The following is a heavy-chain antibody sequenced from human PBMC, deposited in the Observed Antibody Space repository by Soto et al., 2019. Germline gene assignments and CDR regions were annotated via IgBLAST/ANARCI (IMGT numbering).Heavy chain of an antibody. D-gene: IGHD2-15*01. Sequence: SETLSLTCTVSSGSINNHFCIWIRQPAVKGPEWIGHIYKSGTTTYNPSLKSRVTMSVDPPKNRFSLKLSSVTAADTAVYYCARINGGSPDFWGQGTLVTVSS. CDR1: SGSINNHF. J-gene: IGHJ4*02. CDR2: IYKSGTT. CDR3: ARINGGSPDF. V-gene: IGHV4-4*07.